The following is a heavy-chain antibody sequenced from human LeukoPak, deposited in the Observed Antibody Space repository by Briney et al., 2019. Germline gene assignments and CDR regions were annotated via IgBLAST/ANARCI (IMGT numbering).Heavy chain of an antibody. D-gene: IGHD6-13*01. J-gene: IGHJ4*02. CDR2: VNHSGST. CDR3: ARVGKRSAPGTSGGYFHY. V-gene: IGHV4-34*01. Sequence: SETLSLTCAVYGGSFSAYYWSWIRQPPGKGLEWIGEVNHSGSTNYNPSLKSRVSISVDTSKNQFSLKLNSVTAADTAVYFCARVGKRSAPGTSGGYFHYWGQGTLVTVSS. CDR1: GGSFSAYY.